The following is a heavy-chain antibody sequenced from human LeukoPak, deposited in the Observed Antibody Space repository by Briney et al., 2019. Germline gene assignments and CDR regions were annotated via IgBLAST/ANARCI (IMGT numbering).Heavy chain of an antibody. CDR2: IYPGDSDT. CDR3: ARLERATIGLDY. CDR1: GYSYTSYW. V-gene: IGHV5-51*01. J-gene: IGHJ4*02. Sequence: HGESLKISCKGSGYSYTSYWIGWVRQMPGKGLERMGIIYPGDSDTRYSPSFQGQVTISADKSISTAYLQWSSLKASDTAMCYFARLERATIGLDYWGQGTLVTVSS. D-gene: IGHD5-12*01.